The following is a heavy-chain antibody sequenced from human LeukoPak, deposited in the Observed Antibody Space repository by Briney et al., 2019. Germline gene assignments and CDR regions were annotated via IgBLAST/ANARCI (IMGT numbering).Heavy chain of an antibody. CDR3: LIAAAVHYFDY. V-gene: IGHV4-39*07. CDR1: GGSISSSSYY. J-gene: IGHJ4*02. D-gene: IGHD6-13*01. CDR2: IYYSGST. Sequence: KSSETLSLTCTVSGGSISSSSYYWGWIRQPPGKGLEWIGSIYYSGSTYYNPSLKSRVTISVDTSKNQFSLKLSSVTAADTAVYYCLIAAAVHYFDYWGQGTLVTVSS.